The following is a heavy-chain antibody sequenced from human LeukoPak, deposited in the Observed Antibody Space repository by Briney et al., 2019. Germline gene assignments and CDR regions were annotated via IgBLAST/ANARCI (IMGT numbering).Heavy chain of an antibody. CDR2: IYYSGTT. D-gene: IGHD2-15*01. Sequence: SETLSLTCTVSGGSVRSGDCYWSWIRQPPGKGLEWIGYIYYSGTTYYNPSLKSRVTISVDTSKNQFSLKLSSVTAADTAVYYCARSGDLGYCSGGSCYGEDYWGQGTLVTVSS. V-gene: IGHV4-30-4*08. CDR3: ARSGDLGYCSGGSCYGEDY. J-gene: IGHJ4*02. CDR1: GGSVRSGDCY.